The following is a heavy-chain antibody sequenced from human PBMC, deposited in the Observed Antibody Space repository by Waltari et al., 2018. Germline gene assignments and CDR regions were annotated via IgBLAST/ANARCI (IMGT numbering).Heavy chain of an antibody. D-gene: IGHD3-10*01. Sequence: QVQLIQSGAEVKKPGASVKVSCKVSGHTLTELSIHWGRQAPGKGPEWMGGFDVEDGKAIYAQNFQGRVTMTEDTSTDTAYMELTSLRSEDTAVYYCAREEVVRGVINSNWFDPWGQGTLVTVSS. CDR3: AREEVVRGVINSNWFDP. CDR2: FDVEDGKA. J-gene: IGHJ5*02. CDR1: GHTLTELS. V-gene: IGHV1-24*01.